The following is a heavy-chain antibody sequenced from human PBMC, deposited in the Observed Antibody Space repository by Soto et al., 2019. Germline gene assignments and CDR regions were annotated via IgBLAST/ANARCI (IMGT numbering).Heavy chain of an antibody. V-gene: IGHV3-48*02. CDR1: GFTFSSYS. Sequence: GGSLRLSCAASGFTFSSYSMNWVRQAPGKGLEWVSYISSSSSTIYYADSVKGRFTISRDNAKNSLYLQMNSLRDEDTAVYYCARDYDILTGYYHETDFDYWGQGTLVTVSS. J-gene: IGHJ4*02. CDR3: ARDYDILTGYYHETDFDY. CDR2: ISSSSSTI. D-gene: IGHD3-9*01.